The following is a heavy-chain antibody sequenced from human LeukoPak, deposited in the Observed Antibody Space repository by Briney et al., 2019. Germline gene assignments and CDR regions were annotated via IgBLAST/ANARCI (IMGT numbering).Heavy chain of an antibody. CDR3: APSITMVRGVIIGDDY. V-gene: IGHV1-69*02. CDR1: GGTFSSYT. D-gene: IGHD3-10*01. Sequence: SVKVSFKASGGTFSSYTISWVRQAPGQGLEWMGRIIPILGIANYAQKFQGRVTITADKSTSTAYMELSSLRSEDTAVYYCAPSITMVRGVIIGDDYWGQGTLVTVSS. CDR2: IIPILGIA. J-gene: IGHJ4*02.